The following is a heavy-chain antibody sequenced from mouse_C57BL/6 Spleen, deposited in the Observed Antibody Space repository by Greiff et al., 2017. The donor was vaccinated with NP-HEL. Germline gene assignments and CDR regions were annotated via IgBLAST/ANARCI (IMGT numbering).Heavy chain of an antibody. Sequence: QVQLQQSGAELVKPGASVKISCKASGYAFSSYWMNWVKQRPGKGLEWIGQIYPGDGDTNYNGKFKGKATLTADKSSSTAYMQLSSLTSEDSAVDFCAVYGSSTDYFDYWGQGTTRTVSS. D-gene: IGHD1-1*01. CDR2: IYPGDGDT. V-gene: IGHV1-80*01. J-gene: IGHJ2*01. CDR3: AVYGSSTDYFDY. CDR1: GYAFSSYW.